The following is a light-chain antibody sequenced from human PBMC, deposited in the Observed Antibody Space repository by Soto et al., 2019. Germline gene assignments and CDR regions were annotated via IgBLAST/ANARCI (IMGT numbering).Light chain of an antibody. CDR3: QQYGSSLIT. V-gene: IGKV3-20*01. Sequence: IALSQSPATLSVSSWERATLSFRASQSVSSNYAWYHQKPGQAPRRLIYGAASRATGITDRFSGSGSGTDFSLTISRLEPEDFAVYYCQQYGSSLITFGQGTRLEIK. CDR1: QSVSSNY. CDR2: GAA. J-gene: IGKJ5*01.